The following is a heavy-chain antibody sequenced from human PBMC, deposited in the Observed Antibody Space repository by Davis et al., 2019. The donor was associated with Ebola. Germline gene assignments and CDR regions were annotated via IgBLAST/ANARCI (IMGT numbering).Heavy chain of an antibody. CDR3: TTDTYGDSNDY. Sequence: PGGSLRLSCAASGFTFRNAWMSWVRQAPGKGLEWVGRIKSKTDGGTTDYAAPVKGRFTISRDDSKNTLYLQMNSLKTEDTAVYYCTTDTYGDSNDYWGQGTLVTVSS. D-gene: IGHD4-17*01. J-gene: IGHJ4*02. CDR1: GFTFRNAW. V-gene: IGHV3-15*01. CDR2: IKSKTDGGTT.